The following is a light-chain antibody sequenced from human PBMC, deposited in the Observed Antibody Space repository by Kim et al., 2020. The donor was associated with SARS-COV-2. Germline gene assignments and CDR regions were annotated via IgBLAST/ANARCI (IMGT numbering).Light chain of an antibody. CDR1: KDIANY. J-gene: IGKJ3*01. V-gene: IGKV1-27*01. Sequence: SDGDEFTSTRRESKDIANYLSWYPQKPGKAPQLLVYAASAWKSGVPPRFSGSKSGTDFTLPISNLRPEGLAIHYCQKYYSAPCTFGRRTTVDIK. CDR2: AAS. CDR3: QKYYSAPCT.